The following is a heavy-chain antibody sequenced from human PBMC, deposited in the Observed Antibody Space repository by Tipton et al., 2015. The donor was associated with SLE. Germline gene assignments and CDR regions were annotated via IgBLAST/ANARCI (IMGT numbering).Heavy chain of an antibody. CDR3: CGGDCGM. CDR2: IRSKAYGGTT. CDR1: GFTFGVYA. Sequence: SLRLSCTASGFTFGVYAMSWVRQAPGKGLEWVGFIRSKAYGGTTEYAASVKGRFTISRDDSKSIAYLQMNSLKTEDTAVYYCCGGDCGMWGQGTLVTVSS. V-gene: IGHV3-49*04. D-gene: IGHD2-21*01. J-gene: IGHJ4*02.